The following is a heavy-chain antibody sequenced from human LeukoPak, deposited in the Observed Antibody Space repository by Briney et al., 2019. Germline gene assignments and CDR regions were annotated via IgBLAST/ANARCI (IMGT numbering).Heavy chain of an antibody. J-gene: IGHJ3*02. D-gene: IGHD3-22*01. CDR2: MYYSGST. Sequence: PSETLSLTCTVSGGSISSYQWSWIRQPPGKGLEWIGSMYYSGSTNYKPSLKSRVTISVDTSKNQFSLKLSSVTAADTAVYYCARHAYYYDRSGSYEAFDIWGQGTMVTVSS. CDR3: ARHAYYYDRSGSYEAFDI. CDR1: GGSISSYQ. V-gene: IGHV4-59*08.